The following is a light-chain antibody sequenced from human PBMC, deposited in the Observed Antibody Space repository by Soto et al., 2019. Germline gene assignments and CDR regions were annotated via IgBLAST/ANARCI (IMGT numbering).Light chain of an antibody. CDR2: EVS. CDR3: SSYTSSSTLGV. CDR1: SSDVGGYNY. J-gene: IGLJ3*02. V-gene: IGLV2-14*01. Sequence: QSVLTQPASVSGSPGQSITISCTGTSSDVGGYNYVSWYQQHPGKALKLMIYEVSNRPSGVSNRFSGSKSGNTASLTISGLQAEDEADYYCSSYTSSSTLGVFGGGTKVTVL.